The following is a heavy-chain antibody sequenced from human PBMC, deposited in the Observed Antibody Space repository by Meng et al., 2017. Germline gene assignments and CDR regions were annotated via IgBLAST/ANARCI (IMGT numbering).Heavy chain of an antibody. Sequence: QVELVGAGGVRVQPGMSLSLSCAASGFTFSSYAMHWVRQAPGKGLEWVAVISYDGSNKYYADSVKGRFTISRDNSKNTLYLQMNSLRAEDTAVYYCARVAGARALYYFDYWGQGTLVTVSS. CDR2: ISYDGSNK. J-gene: IGHJ4*02. CDR3: ARVAGARALYYFDY. V-gene: IGHV3-30*01. D-gene: IGHD3-10*01. CDR1: GFTFSSYA.